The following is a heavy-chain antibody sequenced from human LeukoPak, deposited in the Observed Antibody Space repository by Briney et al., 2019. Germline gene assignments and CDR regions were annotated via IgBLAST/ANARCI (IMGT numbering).Heavy chain of an antibody. CDR3: ARDGRSRTFDY. D-gene: IGHD1-26*01. J-gene: IGHJ4*02. CDR2: INWNGGST. CDR1: GFTFDDYG. Sequence: GGSLRLSCAASGFTFDDYGMSWVRQAPGKGLEWVSGINWNGGSTGYADSVKGRFTISRDNAKNSLYLQMNSLRAEDTALHHCARDGRSRTFDYWGQGTLVTVSS. V-gene: IGHV3-20*01.